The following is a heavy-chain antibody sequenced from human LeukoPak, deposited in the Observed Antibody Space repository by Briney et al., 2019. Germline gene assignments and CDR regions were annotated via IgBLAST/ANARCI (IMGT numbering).Heavy chain of an antibody. V-gene: IGHV4-4*02. CDR3: ARDVGSWNPTGPDY. J-gene: IGHJ4*02. Sequence: SGTLSLTCAVSGGSISSSNWWSWIRQPPGKGLEWIGEIYHSGSTNYNPSLKTRVTISVDKCKNQFSLKLSSVTAADTAVYYCARDVGSWNPTGPDYWGQGTLVTVSS. D-gene: IGHD1-1*01. CDR1: GGSISSSNW. CDR2: IYHSGST.